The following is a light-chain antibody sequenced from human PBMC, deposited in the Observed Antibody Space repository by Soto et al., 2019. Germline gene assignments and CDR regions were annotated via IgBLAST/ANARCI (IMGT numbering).Light chain of an antibody. CDR2: DAS. V-gene: IGKV3-11*01. CDR1: QSVSSY. J-gene: IGKJ4*01. Sequence: EIVLTQSPATLSLSPGERATLSCRASQSVSSYLAWYQQKPGQAPSLLIYDASNRATGIPARFSGSGSGTDFTLTISSQEPEDFAVYYCQQRSNWPLTFGGGTKVEIK. CDR3: QQRSNWPLT.